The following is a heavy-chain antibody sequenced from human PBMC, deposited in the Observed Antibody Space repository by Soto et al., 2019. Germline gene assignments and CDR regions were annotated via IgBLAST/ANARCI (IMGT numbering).Heavy chain of an antibody. J-gene: IGHJ5*02. CDR3: ARGRFRRTWFDP. V-gene: IGHV1-8*01. CDR1: GYTFINYD. Sequence: QVQMVQSGAEVKKPGASVKVSCKASGYTFINYDIHWVRQATGQGLEWMGWMNPDSGNTGQSKQFLGRVTMTRDTSISTAYMELSSLRSEDTAVYYCARGRFRRTWFDPWGQGTLVTVSS. D-gene: IGHD3-16*01. CDR2: MNPDSGNT.